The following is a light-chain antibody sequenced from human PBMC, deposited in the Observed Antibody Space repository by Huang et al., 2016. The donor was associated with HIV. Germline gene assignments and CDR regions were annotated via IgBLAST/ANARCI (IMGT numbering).Light chain of an antibody. CDR3: QQYNNWPPWT. V-gene: IGKV3-15*01. CDR2: GAS. Sequence: EIVMTQSPATLSVSPGERATLSCRASQSVSSNLAWYQQKPGQAPRPLIYGASTRATGSPARFSGSGSGTEFTRTISSLQSEDFAVYYCQQYNNWPPWTFGQGTKVEIK. J-gene: IGKJ1*01. CDR1: QSVSSN.